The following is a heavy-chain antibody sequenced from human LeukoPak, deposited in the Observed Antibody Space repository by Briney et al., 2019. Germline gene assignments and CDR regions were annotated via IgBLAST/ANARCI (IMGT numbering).Heavy chain of an antibody. Sequence: GGSLRLSCAASEFTFSSYWMSWVRQAPGKRLEWVANINQDGSEKYYVDSVKGRFTISRDNAKNSLYLQMNSLRAEDRALNYFARVSGSRLFDYWWQGTLVTVSS. J-gene: IGHJ4*02. CDR1: EFTFSSYW. D-gene: IGHD1-26*01. V-gene: IGHV3-7*01. CDR2: INQDGSEK. CDR3: ARVSGSRLFDY.